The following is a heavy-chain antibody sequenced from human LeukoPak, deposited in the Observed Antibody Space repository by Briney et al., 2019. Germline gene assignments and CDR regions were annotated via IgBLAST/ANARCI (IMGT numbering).Heavy chain of an antibody. J-gene: IGHJ4*02. CDR2: IYPGDSDT. Sequence: GESLKISCKGSGYSFTTYWIAWVRQMPGKAPEWMGIIYPGDSDTRYSPSFQGQVTISADKSIRTAYLQWSSLKASDTAIYYCARETAGTFHFDFWGQGTLVTVSS. V-gene: IGHV5-51*01. CDR3: ARETAGTFHFDF. CDR1: GYSFTTYW. D-gene: IGHD6-13*01.